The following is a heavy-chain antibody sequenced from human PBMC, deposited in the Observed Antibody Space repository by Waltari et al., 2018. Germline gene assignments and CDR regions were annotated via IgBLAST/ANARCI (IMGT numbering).Heavy chain of an antibody. CDR3: VQTDGRFGELYDFDY. V-gene: IGHV2-5*05. D-gene: IGHD3-10*01. CDR1: GFSLRSRKMG. CDR2: IYWDDDA. J-gene: IGHJ4*02. Sequence: QITLKESGPTLVKPTQTLTLTCSFSGFSLRSRKMGVCWVRQPPGKALEWLAIIYWDDDARYAPSLTSRLTITKDTSKNQVVLSMTNMDPVDTGTYYCVQTDGRFGELYDFDYWGQGTLITVSS.